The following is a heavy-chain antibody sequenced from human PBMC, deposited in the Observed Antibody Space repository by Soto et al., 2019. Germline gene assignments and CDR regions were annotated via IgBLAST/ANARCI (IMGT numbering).Heavy chain of an antibody. D-gene: IGHD3-3*01. CDR2: INHSGST. Sequence: QVQLQQWGAGLLKPSETLSLTCAVYGGSFSGYYWSWIRQPPGKGLERIGEINHSGSTNYNPSLKSRVTISVDTSKNQFSLKLSSVTAADTAVYYCARNDFWSGYHPTYLTNWGQGTLVTVSS. CDR3: ARNDFWSGYHPTYLTN. CDR1: GGSFSGYY. J-gene: IGHJ4*02. V-gene: IGHV4-34*01.